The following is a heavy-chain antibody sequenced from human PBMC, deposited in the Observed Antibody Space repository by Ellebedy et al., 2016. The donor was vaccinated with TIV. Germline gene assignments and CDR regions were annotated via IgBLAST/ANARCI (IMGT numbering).Heavy chain of an antibody. V-gene: IGHV4-34*01. Sequence: MPSETLSLTCAVYGGSFSGYYWSWIRQPPGKGLEWIGEINHSGSTNYNPSLKSRVTISVDTSKNQFSLKLSSVTAADTAVYYCARENYYDSSGYYRGLYYFDYWGQGTLVTVSS. CDR3: ARENYYDSSGYYRGLYYFDY. J-gene: IGHJ4*02. D-gene: IGHD3-22*01. CDR1: GGSFSGYY. CDR2: INHSGST.